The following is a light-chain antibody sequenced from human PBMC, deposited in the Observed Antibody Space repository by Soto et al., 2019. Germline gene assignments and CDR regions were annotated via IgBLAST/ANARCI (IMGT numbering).Light chain of an antibody. CDR3: QQLSNWPLT. Sequence: EIVLTQSPATLSLSPGESATLSCRASQSVSSYLAWYQQKPGKPPRLLIYDSSNRATGIPARFSGSGSGTDFTLTISSLEPEDFAVYYCQQLSNWPLTFGGGTKVEIK. J-gene: IGKJ4*01. CDR1: QSVSSY. CDR2: DSS. V-gene: IGKV3-11*01.